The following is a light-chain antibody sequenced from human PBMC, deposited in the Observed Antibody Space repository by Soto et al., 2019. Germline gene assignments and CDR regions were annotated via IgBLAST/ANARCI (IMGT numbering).Light chain of an antibody. CDR1: NIGSQD. CDR3: QVWDRTSDHWV. V-gene: IGLV3-21*02. CDR2: EDS. J-gene: IGLJ3*02. Sequence: SYELTQPPSVSVAPGQTARITCGGNNIGSQDVFWYQQKAGQAPVLVVYEDSDRPSGTPEPFSGSNSETTATLTISRVEAGDEADYYCQVWDRTSDHWVFGGGTKVTVL.